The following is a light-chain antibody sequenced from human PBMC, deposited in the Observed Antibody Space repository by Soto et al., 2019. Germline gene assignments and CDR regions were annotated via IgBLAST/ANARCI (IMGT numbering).Light chain of an antibody. Sequence: EIVLTQSPATLSLSPGERVTLSCRASQSIGRYLAWYQHKPGQAPRLLIYDASNRATGIPARFSGSGSGTDFTLTISRLEPEDFADYYCQQRANWLTFGGGTKVEIK. CDR1: QSIGRY. CDR2: DAS. J-gene: IGKJ4*01. V-gene: IGKV3-11*01. CDR3: QQRANWLT.